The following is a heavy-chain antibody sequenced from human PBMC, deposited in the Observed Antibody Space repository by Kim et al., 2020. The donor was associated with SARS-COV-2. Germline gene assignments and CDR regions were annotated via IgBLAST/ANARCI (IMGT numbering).Heavy chain of an antibody. D-gene: IGHD5-18*01. Sequence: SETLSLTCTVSGGSISSSSYYWGWIRQPPGKGLEWIGSIYYSGSTYYNPSLKSRVTISVDTSKNQFSLKLSSVTAADTAVYYCAGINVDTSMVIRVHYGMDVWGQGTTVTVSS. J-gene: IGHJ6*02. CDR1: GGSISSSSYY. CDR3: AGINVDTSMVIRVHYGMDV. CDR2: IYYSGST. V-gene: IGHV4-39*07.